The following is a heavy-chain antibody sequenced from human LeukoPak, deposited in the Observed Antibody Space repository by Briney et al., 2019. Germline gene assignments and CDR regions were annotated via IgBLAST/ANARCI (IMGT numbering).Heavy chain of an antibody. Sequence: ASVKVSCKASGGTFSSYAISWVRQAPGQGLEWMGWVSGFNGDTNYAQKFQGRVTMTTDTSTSTAYMELRSLTSDDTAVYYCARAGATVTSHFDCWGQGTLVTVSS. CDR1: GGTFSSYA. CDR2: VSGFNGDT. V-gene: IGHV1-18*01. D-gene: IGHD4-17*01. J-gene: IGHJ4*02. CDR3: ARAGATVTSHFDC.